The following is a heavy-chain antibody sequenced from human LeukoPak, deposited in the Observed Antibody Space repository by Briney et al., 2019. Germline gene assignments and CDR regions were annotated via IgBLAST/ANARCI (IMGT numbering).Heavy chain of an antibody. J-gene: IGHJ5*02. D-gene: IGHD2-2*02. Sequence: SETLSLTCTVSGGSISSSSYYWGWIRQPPGKGLEWIGEINHSGSTNYNPSLKSRVTISVDTSKNQFSLKLSSVTAADTAVYYCARGGRRGGYCSSTSCYMGPNWFDPWGQGTLVTVSS. CDR1: GGSISSSSYY. CDR2: INHSGST. CDR3: ARGGRRGGYCSSTSCYMGPNWFDP. V-gene: IGHV4-39*07.